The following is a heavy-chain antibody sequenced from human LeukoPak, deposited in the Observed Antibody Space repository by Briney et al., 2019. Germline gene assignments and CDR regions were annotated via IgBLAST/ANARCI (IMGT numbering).Heavy chain of an antibody. CDR3: ARVVDNWNYEYYFDY. CDR2: ISSSSSYI. Sequence: GGSLRLSCAASGFTFSSYGMYWVRQAPGKGLERVSSISSSSSYIYYADSVKGRFTISRDNAKNSLYLQMNSLRAEDTAVHYCARVVDNWNYEYYFDYWGQGTLVTVSS. J-gene: IGHJ4*02. CDR1: GFTFSSYG. D-gene: IGHD1-7*01. V-gene: IGHV3-21*01.